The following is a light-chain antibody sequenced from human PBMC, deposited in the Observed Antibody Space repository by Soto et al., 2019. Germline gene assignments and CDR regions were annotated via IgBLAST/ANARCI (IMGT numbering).Light chain of an antibody. V-gene: IGKV1-5*01. CDR2: DSS. CDR1: QTINNW. CDR3: QQYSDYSPRT. Sequence: DILLTQSPSTLSASIGDRVTITCRTSQTINNWLAWYQQKPGKAPNLLISDSSDLQSGVPSRFSGSGSGTEFTLTISSLQPDDFATYYCQQYSDYSPRTFAQGTKVEIK. J-gene: IGKJ1*01.